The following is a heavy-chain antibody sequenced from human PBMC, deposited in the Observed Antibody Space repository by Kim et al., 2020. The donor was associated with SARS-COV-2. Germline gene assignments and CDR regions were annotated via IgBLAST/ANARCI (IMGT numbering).Heavy chain of an antibody. D-gene: IGHD5-12*01. CDR3: ARGPSGYNGGWAHFDY. V-gene: IGHV3-11*01. CDR1: GFTFSDYY. Sequence: GGSLRLSCVASGFTFSDYYMTWIRQVPGKGLEWLSYISDSGSMIYYADSVRGRFTVSRDNAKNSQYQEMNSLRAEDTAVYYCARGPSGYNGGWAHFDYWGQGTLVTVSS. J-gene: IGHJ4*02. CDR2: ISDSGSMI.